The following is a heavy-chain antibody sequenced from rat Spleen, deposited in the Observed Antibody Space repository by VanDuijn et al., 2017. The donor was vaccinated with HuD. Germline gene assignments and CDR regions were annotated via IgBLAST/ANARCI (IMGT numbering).Heavy chain of an antibody. V-gene: IGHV5-25*01. CDR3: STAGSGLDYYYAGGFDY. CDR1: GFTFSNYY. J-gene: IGHJ2*01. CDR2: ISTGGGNT. Sequence: EVQLVESGGGLVQPGRSMKLSCAASGFTFSNYYMAWVRQAPTKGLEWVASISTGGGNTYYRDSVKGRFTISRDNAKSTLYLQMDSLRSEDTATYYCSTAGSGLDYYYAGGFDYWGQGVMVTVSS. D-gene: IGHD1-6*01.